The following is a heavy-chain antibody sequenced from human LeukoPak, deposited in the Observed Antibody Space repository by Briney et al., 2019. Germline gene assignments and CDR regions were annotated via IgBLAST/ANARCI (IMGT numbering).Heavy chain of an antibody. CDR2: IWYDRSNE. CDR3: IVAARPPFNYFDY. Sequence: PGGSLRLSCAASGFTFSSYGMHWVRQAPGKGLEWVAVIWYDRSNEYYTDAVKGRFTISRGNSKNTLSLQMNSLRAEDTAVYYCIVAARPPFNYFDYWGQGTLFTLSS. J-gene: IGHJ4*02. CDR1: GFTFSSYG. V-gene: IGHV3-33*01. D-gene: IGHD6-6*01.